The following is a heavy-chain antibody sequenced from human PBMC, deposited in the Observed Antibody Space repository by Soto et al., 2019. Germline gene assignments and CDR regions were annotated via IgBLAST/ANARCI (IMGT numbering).Heavy chain of an antibody. CDR2: IKSKTDGGTT. D-gene: IGHD3-10*01. CDR3: TTRFYYGSGSYYIKNY. V-gene: IGHV3-15*01. J-gene: IGHJ4*02. Sequence: EVQLVESGGGLVKPGGSLRLSCAASGFTFSNAWMSWVRQAPGKGLEWVGRIKSKTDGGTTDYAAPVKGIFTISRDDSKNTLYLQMNSLKTEDTAVYYCTTRFYYGSGSYYIKNYWGQGTLVTVSS. CDR1: GFTFSNAW.